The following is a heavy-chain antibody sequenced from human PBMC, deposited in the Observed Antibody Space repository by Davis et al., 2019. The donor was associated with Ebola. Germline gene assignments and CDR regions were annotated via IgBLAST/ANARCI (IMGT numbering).Heavy chain of an antibody. CDR1: GFTFSSDA. CDR3: AKVGGDPRYFDASLPLEAFDM. V-gene: IGHV3-23*01. J-gene: IGHJ3*02. D-gene: IGHD3-9*01. Sequence: PGGSLRLSCAASGFTFSSDAMSWVRQAPGKGLEWVSVISATGGNTYYADSVKGRFTISRDNSKNTLHLQMSSLRAEDTALYYCAKVGGDPRYFDASLPLEAFDMWGQGTKVTVSS. CDR2: ISATGGNT.